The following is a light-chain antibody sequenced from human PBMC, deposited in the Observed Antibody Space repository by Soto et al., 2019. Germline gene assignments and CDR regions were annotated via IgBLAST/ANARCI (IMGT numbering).Light chain of an antibody. CDR2: DTS. CDR3: QQLNTYPLT. Sequence: ETVVTQSPATLSAYPGERATLSCRASQNVVTNVAWYQQKPGQAPRLLIHDTSTRATGVPDRFSGRGDGTEFALTISSLQSEDFATYYCQQLNTYPLTFGGGTKVDIK. V-gene: IGKV3-15*01. J-gene: IGKJ4*01. CDR1: QNVVTN.